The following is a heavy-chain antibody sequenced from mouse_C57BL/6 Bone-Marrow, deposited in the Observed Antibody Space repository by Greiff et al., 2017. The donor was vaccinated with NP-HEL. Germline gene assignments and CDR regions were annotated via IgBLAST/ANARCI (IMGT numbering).Heavy chain of an antibody. D-gene: IGHD2-4*01. V-gene: IGHV4-1*01. Sequence: ASGIDFSRYWMSWVRRAPGKGLEWIGEINPDSSTINYAPSLKDKFIISRDNAKNTLYLQMSKVRSEDTALYYCASLYYDYDGGFAYWGQGTLVTVSA. CDR1: GIDFSRYW. CDR3: ASLYYDYDGGFAY. J-gene: IGHJ3*01. CDR2: INPDSSTI.